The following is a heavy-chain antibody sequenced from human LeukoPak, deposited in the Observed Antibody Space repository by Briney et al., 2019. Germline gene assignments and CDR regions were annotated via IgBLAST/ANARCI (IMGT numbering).Heavy chain of an antibody. V-gene: IGHV3-15*01. CDR3: TTDSGYYGSDAFDI. CDR2: IKSKTDGGTT. D-gene: IGHD3-22*01. J-gene: IGHJ3*02. Sequence: GGSLRLSCAASGFTFSNAWMSWVRQAPGKGLEWVGRIKSKTDGGTTDYAAPVKGRFTISRDDSKNMLYLQMNSLKTEDTAVYYCTTDSGYYGSDAFDIWGQGTMVTVSS. CDR1: GFTFSNAW.